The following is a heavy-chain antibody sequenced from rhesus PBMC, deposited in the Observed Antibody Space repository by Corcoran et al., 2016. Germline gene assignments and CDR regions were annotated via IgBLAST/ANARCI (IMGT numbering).Heavy chain of an antibody. CDR2: ISGSSGST. CDR3: ARSYSGSYSVSDY. V-gene: IGHV4-65*01. Sequence: QVQLQESGPGLVKPSETLSLTCAVSGGSVSSSNWWSWIRQPTGKGLEWIGYISGSSGSTYYNPSLKSRVTISTDPSKNQCSLKLSSVTAADTAVYYCARSYSGSYSVSDYWGQGVLVTVSS. J-gene: IGHJ4*01. CDR1: GGSVSSSNW. D-gene: IGHD3-16*01.